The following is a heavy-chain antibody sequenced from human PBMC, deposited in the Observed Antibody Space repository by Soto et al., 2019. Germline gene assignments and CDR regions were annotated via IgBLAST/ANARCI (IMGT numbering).Heavy chain of an antibody. CDR2: IYRSGNA. Sequence: SETLSLTCTVSGGSISSGGYYWSWIRQLPGKGLGWMGYIYRSGNAYYNPSLESRLTISVDTSKNQFSLKLSSVTAADTAVYDCARKNAVSRGYVYYSVLEVGGHGTTVTVSS. D-gene: IGHD3-22*01. V-gene: IGHV4-31*03. CDR3: ARKNAVSRGYVYYSVLEV. J-gene: IGHJ6*02. CDR1: GGSISSGGYY.